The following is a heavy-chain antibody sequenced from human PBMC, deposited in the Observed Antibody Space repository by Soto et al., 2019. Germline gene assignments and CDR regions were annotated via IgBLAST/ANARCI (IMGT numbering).Heavy chain of an antibody. V-gene: IGHV1-69*02. Sequence: GASVKVSCKASGGTFSSYTISWVRQAPGQRIEWMGRIIPILGIANYAQKFQGRVTITADKSTSTAYMELSSLRSEDTAVYYCACREVQSGYSYGYFRFDYWGQGTLVTVSS. CDR3: ACREVQSGYSYGYFRFDY. CDR1: GGTFSSYT. D-gene: IGHD5-18*01. J-gene: IGHJ4*02. CDR2: IIPILGIA.